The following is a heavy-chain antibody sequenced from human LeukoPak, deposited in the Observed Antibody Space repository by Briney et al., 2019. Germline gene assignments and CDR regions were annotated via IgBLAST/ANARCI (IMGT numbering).Heavy chain of an antibody. V-gene: IGHV1-69*06. J-gene: IGHJ6*03. D-gene: IGHD6-13*01. CDR2: IIPIFGTA. CDR1: GGTFSSYA. CDR3: ARGITAAAGLLSRGYYYYYMDV. Sequence: GASVKVSCKASGGTFSSYAISWVRQAPGQGLEWMGGIIPIFGTANYAQKFQGRVTITADKSTSTAYMELSSLRSEDTAVYYCARGITAAAGLLSRGYYYYYMDVWGKGTTVTVSS.